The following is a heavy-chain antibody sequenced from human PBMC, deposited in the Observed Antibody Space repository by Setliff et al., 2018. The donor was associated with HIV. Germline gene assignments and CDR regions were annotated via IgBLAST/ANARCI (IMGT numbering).Heavy chain of an antibody. CDR1: GYRFASYW. J-gene: IGHJ6*03. CDR2: IYPGDSDT. Sequence: GESLKISCQGSGYRFASYWIGWVRQMPGKGLEWMGLIYPGDSDTRYSPSFQGLVTISADKSTSTAYLQWSSLKASDTAIYYCALLRGYYYGSGSYFLGYMDVWGKGTTVTVSS. V-gene: IGHV5-51*01. CDR3: ALLRGYYYGSGSYFLGYMDV. D-gene: IGHD3-10*01.